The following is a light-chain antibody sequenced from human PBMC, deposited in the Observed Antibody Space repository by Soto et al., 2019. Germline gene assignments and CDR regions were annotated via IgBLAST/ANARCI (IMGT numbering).Light chain of an antibody. V-gene: IGLV1-44*01. Sequence: QSALTQPHSASGTPGQRVTISCSGSSSNIGTSSVHWFQQLPGTAPKLLISTTNQRPSGVPERFSGSKSGTSASLAISGLQSEHEADYYCAAWDDSLNGHVFGTGTKVTVL. CDR1: SSNIGTSS. J-gene: IGLJ1*01. CDR3: AAWDDSLNGHV. CDR2: TTN.